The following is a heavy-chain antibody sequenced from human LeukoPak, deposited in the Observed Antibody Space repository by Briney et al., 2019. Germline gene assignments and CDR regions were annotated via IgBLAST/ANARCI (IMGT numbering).Heavy chain of an antibody. J-gene: IGHJ4*02. CDR2: INPNHGDT. D-gene: IGHD3-9*01. Sequence: GASVKVSCKASGYTFTGYYMHWVRQAPGQGLEWMGWINPNHGDTNYEQKFQDRVSMTRDTSISTAYMHLSRLRSADTAVYYCARSPHILTGENFDYWGQGTLLTVSS. CDR1: GYTFTGYY. V-gene: IGHV1-2*02. CDR3: ARSPHILTGENFDY.